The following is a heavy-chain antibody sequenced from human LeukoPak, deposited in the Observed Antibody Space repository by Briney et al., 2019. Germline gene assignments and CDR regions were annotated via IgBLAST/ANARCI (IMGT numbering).Heavy chain of an antibody. CDR3: ARDTAVTGVYDY. CDR2: ISSSSSYI. D-gene: IGHD7-27*01. J-gene: IGHJ4*02. Sequence: GGSLRLSCAASGFTFSSYSMNWVRQAPGKGLEWVSSISSSSSYIYYADSVKGRFTISRDNAKNSPYLQMNSLRAEDTAVYYCARDTAVTGVYDYWGQGTLVTVSS. V-gene: IGHV3-21*01. CDR1: GFTFSSYS.